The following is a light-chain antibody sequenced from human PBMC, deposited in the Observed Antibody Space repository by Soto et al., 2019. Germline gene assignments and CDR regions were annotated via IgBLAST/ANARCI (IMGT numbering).Light chain of an antibody. Sequence: EIVMTQSPATLSVSPGERATLSCRASQSVSSNLASYQQKPGQAPRLLIYGASTRATGIPARFSGSGSGTEFTLTISSLQSEDFVVYYCQQYNNWPRTFGQETKVEIK. CDR2: GAS. CDR3: QQYNNWPRT. V-gene: IGKV3-15*01. CDR1: QSVSSN. J-gene: IGKJ1*01.